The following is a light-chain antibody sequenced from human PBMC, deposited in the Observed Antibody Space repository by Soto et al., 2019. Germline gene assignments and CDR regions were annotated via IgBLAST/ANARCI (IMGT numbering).Light chain of an antibody. J-gene: IGKJ1*01. V-gene: IGKV1-39*01. CDR1: QSISSY. CDR3: QQYNNWPWT. Sequence: DIQMTQSPSSLSASVGDRVTITCRASQSISSYLNWYQHKPGKAPKLLIYGASIRATGIPDRFSGSGSGTEFTLTISSLQSEDFAVYYCQQYNNWPWTFGQGTKVDIK. CDR2: GAS.